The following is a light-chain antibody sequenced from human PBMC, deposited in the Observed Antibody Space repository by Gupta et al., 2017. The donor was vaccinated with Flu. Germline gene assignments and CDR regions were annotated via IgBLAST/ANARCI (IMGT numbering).Light chain of an antibody. CDR2: DAS. Sequence: PSSLSASVGDRVTIICQASQDINKFLHWSHPKSGKVPKLLICDASDLQTGVPSRFSANGSGTAFTFTIRSLQPEDVATYYCQQYNNDLPTLGEGTKLEMK. J-gene: IGKJ2*01. CDR3: QQYNNDLPT. CDR1: QDINKF. V-gene: IGKV1-33*01.